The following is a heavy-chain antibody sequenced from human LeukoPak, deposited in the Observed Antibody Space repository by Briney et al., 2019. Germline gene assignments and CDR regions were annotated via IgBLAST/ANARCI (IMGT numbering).Heavy chain of an antibody. Sequence: PSETLSLTCTVSGGSISSGDYYWSWIRQPPGKGLEWIGYIYYSGSTYYNPSLKSRVTISVDTSKNQFSLKLSSVTAADTAVYYCARMVRGVIDYYGMDVWGQGTTVIVSS. D-gene: IGHD3-10*01. V-gene: IGHV4-30-4*01. CDR2: IYYSGST. CDR1: GGSISSGDYY. J-gene: IGHJ6*02. CDR3: ARMVRGVIDYYGMDV.